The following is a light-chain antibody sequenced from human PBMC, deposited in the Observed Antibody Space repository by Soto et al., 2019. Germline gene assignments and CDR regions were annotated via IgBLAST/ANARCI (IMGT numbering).Light chain of an antibody. CDR2: DAS. V-gene: IGKV3-20*01. CDR3: HQYGGSPRT. J-gene: IGKJ2*01. CDR1: QSVSSNY. Sequence: EIVLTQSPGTLSLSPGERATLSCRASQSVSSNYLAWYQQKPGQAPRLLIYDASSRATDIPDRFSGSGSGTDFTLTISRLEPEDFAVYYCHQYGGSPRTFGQGTKLEIK.